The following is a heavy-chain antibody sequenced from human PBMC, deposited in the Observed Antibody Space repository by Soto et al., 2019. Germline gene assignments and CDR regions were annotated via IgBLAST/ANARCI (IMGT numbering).Heavy chain of an antibody. J-gene: IGHJ6*02. CDR1: GYSFTSYW. D-gene: IGHD2-15*01. CDR2: IYPGDSDS. CDR3: ARPGSAATAPGGEYYCYCGMDV. V-gene: IGHV5-51*01. Sequence: GESLKISCKGSGYSFTSYWIGWVRQMPGKGLEWMGIIYPGDSDSRYSPSCQGQVTISADKSISTAYLQWSSLKASDTAMYYCARPGSAATAPGGEYYCYCGMDVWGQGTTVTVSS.